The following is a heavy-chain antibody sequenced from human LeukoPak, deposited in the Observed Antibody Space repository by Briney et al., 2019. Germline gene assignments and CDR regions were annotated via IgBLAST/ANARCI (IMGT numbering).Heavy chain of an antibody. CDR1: GYTFTGFY. CDR3: ARLSEHYYFDASGYYDDDY. CDR2: IDPNIGTT. Sequence: ASVKVSCKASGYTFTGFYMHWVRQAPGQGLEWMGWIDPNIGTTKYSQKFQGRVTMTRDTSISEVYMELSRLRSDDTAVYYCARLSEHYYFDASGYYDDDYWGQGTPIIVSS. J-gene: IGHJ4*02. D-gene: IGHD3-22*01. V-gene: IGHV1-2*02.